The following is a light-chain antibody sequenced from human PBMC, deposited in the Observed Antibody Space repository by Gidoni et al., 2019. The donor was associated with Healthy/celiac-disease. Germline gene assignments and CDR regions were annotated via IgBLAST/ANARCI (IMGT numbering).Light chain of an antibody. CDR3: QAWDGV. J-gene: IGLJ1*01. CDR1: KLGDKY. CDR2: QDS. Sequence: SYELTQPPSVSVSPGQTASITCSGDKLGDKYACWYQQKPGQSPVLVIYQDSKRPSGIHERFSGSNSGNTATLTISGTQAMDEADYYCQAWDGVFGTGTKVTVL. V-gene: IGLV3-1*01.